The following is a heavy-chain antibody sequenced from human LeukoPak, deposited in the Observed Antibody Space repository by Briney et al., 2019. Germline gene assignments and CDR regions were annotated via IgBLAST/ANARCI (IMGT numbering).Heavy chain of an antibody. CDR3: ARVMAARREDLNWFDP. CDR1: DGSISSSGSY. V-gene: IGHV4-39*07. J-gene: IGHJ5*02. Sequence: SETLSLTCTVSDGSISSSGSYWGWIRQPPGKGLEWIGSIYYSGNTYNPSLKSRVTISVDTSKNQFSLNLTSVTAADTAVYYCARVMAARREDLNWFDPWGQGTLVTVSS. CDR2: IYYSGNT. D-gene: IGHD6-6*01.